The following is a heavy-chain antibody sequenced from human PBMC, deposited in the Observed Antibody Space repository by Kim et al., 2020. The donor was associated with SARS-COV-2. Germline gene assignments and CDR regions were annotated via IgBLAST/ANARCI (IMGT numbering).Heavy chain of an antibody. Sequence: GGSLRLSCAASGFTFSSYGMHWVRQAPGKGLEWVAVISYDGSNKNYVDSVKGRFTISRDNSKNTLYLQMNSLRAEDTAVYYCARDIASERSGWIYYYYG. D-gene: IGHD6-19*01. V-gene: IGHV3-30*04. CDR1: GFTFSSYG. J-gene: IGHJ6*01. CDR3: ARDIASERSGWIYYYYG. CDR2: ISYDGSNK.